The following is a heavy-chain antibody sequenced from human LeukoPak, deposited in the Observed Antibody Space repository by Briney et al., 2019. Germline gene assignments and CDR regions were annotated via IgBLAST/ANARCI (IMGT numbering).Heavy chain of an antibody. Sequence: GRSLRLSCAASGFTFSSYGMHWVRQAPGKGLERGAVISYDGSNKYYTDSVKGRFTISRDNSKNTLYLQVNSLRAEDTAVYYCAKDSWNYFLGGSRPRHFDYWGQGTLVTVSS. D-gene: IGHD1-7*01. J-gene: IGHJ4*02. CDR1: GFTFSSYG. CDR2: ISYDGSNK. CDR3: AKDSWNYFLGGSRPRHFDY. V-gene: IGHV3-30*18.